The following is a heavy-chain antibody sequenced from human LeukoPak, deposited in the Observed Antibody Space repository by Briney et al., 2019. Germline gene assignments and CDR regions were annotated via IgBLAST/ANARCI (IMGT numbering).Heavy chain of an antibody. CDR2: IYTSGST. CDR3: AGRYCSSTSCPSWWFDP. CDR1: GGSISSSSYY. V-gene: IGHV4-61*02. D-gene: IGHD2-2*01. Sequence: SETLSLTCTVSGGSISSSSYYWSWIRQPAGKGLEWIGRIYTSGSTNYNPSLKSRVTISVDTSKSQFSLKLSSVTAADTAVYYCAGRYCSSTSCPSWWFDPWGQGTLVTVSS. J-gene: IGHJ5*02.